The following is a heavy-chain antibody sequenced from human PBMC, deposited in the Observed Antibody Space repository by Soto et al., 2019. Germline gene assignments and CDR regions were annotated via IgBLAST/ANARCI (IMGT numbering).Heavy chain of an antibody. Sequence: EVQLVESGGGLVQPGGSLRLSCAASGFTVSSNYMSWVRQAPGKGLEWVSVIYSGGSTYYADSVKGRFTISRDNSKNTLYLQTNSLRAEDTAVYYCARGSYDILGDYYGMDVWGQGTTVTVS. D-gene: IGHD3-9*01. CDR1: GFTVSSNY. J-gene: IGHJ6*02. CDR2: IYSGGST. V-gene: IGHV3-66*01. CDR3: ARGSYDILGDYYGMDV.